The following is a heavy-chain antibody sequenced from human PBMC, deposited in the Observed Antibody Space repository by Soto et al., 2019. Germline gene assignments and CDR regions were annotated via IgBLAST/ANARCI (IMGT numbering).Heavy chain of an antibody. J-gene: IGHJ3*02. CDR2: IWYDGSNK. Sequence: QVQLVESGGGVVQPGRSLRLSCAASGFTFSSYGMHWVRQAPGKGLEWVAVIWYDGSNKYHADSVKGRFTISRDNSKNTLYLQMNSLRAEDTAVYYCARERLDAYGADDAFDIWGQGTMVTVSS. CDR3: ARERLDAYGADDAFDI. D-gene: IGHD4-17*01. V-gene: IGHV3-33*01. CDR1: GFTFSSYG.